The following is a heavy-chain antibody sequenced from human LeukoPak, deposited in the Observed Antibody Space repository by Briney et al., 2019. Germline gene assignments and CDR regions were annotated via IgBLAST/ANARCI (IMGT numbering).Heavy chain of an antibody. J-gene: IGHJ6*03. Sequence: SVKVSCNLSGGTFSTYPINWVRQAPGQGLEWMGKIIPIFGAPDYAQKFQGRVTITADKSTNTAFMELISVRSDDTAVYYCATPRRPTDYYYYYMNVWGNGTTVTFSS. D-gene: IGHD4-11*01. CDR1: GGTFSTYP. V-gene: IGHV1-69*06. CDR2: IIPIFGAP. CDR3: ATPRRPTDYYYYYMNV.